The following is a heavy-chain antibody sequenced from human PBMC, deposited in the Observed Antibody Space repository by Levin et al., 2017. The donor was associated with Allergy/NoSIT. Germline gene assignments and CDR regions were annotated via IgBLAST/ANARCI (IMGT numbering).Heavy chain of an antibody. J-gene: IGHJ4*02. V-gene: IGHV3-66*02. CDR1: GFTVSSNY. Sequence: HGESLKISCAASGFTVSSNYMSWVRQAPGKGLEWVSVIYSGGSTYYADSVKGRFTISRDNSKNTLYLQMNSLRAEDTAVYYCARGVTMVRGAGGLGYWGQGTLVTVSS. CDR3: ARGVTMVRGAGGLGY. CDR2: IYSGGST. D-gene: IGHD3-10*01.